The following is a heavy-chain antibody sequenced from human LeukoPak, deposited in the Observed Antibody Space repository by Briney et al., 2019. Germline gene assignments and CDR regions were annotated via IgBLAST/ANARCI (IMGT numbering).Heavy chain of an antibody. J-gene: IGHJ1*01. CDR2: IKSKTDGGTT. V-gene: IGHV3-15*01. Sequence: GGSLRLSCASSGFTFTNAWMSWVRQAPGKGLEWVGRIKSKTDGGTTDYAAPVKGRFTISRDDSKTTLYLQVNSLKSEDTAVYYCTTVRGSSYQYFQRWGQGTLVTVSS. D-gene: IGHD6-13*01. CDR3: TTVRGSSYQYFQR. CDR1: GFTFTNAW.